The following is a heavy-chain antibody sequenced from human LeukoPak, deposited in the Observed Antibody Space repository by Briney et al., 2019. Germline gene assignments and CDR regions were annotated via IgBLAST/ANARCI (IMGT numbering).Heavy chain of an antibody. CDR3: ARGDSSSWYYYYYYYMDV. Sequence: GGSLRLSCAASGFTFSSYWMHWVRQAPGKGLVWVSRINSDGSSTSYADSVKGRFTISRDNAKNTLYLQMNSLRAEDTAVYYCARGDSSSWYYYYYYYMDVWGKGTTVTVSS. CDR1: GFTFSSYW. J-gene: IGHJ6*03. CDR2: INSDGSST. V-gene: IGHV3-74*01. D-gene: IGHD6-13*01.